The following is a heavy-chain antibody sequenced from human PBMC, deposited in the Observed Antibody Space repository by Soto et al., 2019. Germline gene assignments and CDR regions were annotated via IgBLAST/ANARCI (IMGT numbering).Heavy chain of an antibody. D-gene: IGHD2-8*01. CDR1: GGSISSYY. J-gene: IGHJ4*02. CDR3: ARDPNGYFDY. Sequence: SETLSLTCTVSGGSISSYYWSWIRQPPGKGLEWIGYIYYSGSTNYNPSLKSRVTISVDTSKNQFSLKLSSVTAADTAVYYCARDPNGYFDYWGQGTLVTVSS. CDR2: IYYSGST. V-gene: IGHV4-59*01.